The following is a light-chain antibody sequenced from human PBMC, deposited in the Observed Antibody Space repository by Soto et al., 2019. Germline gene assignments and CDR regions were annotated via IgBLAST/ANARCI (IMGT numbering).Light chain of an antibody. CDR2: GAS. Sequence: EIVMTQSPATLSVSPGETATLSCRASQSVSSNLAWYQQKRGQAPRLLIYGASTRATGIPARYIGSGSGTDFNLTINSLQLEDFAVYYCQQYNKWVTFGPGTKVDLK. J-gene: IGKJ3*01. V-gene: IGKV3-15*01. CDR1: QSVSSN. CDR3: QQYNKWVT.